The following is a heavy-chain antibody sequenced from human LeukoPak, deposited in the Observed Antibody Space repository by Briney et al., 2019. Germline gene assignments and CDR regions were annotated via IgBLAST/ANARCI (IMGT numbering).Heavy chain of an antibody. CDR3: ARGLGRYSGYDGRYGGRYYYYYMDV. V-gene: IGHV7-4-1*02. J-gene: IGHJ6*03. Sequence: ASVKVSCKASGYTFTSYAMNWVRQAPGQGLEWMGWINTNTGNPTYAQGFTGRFVFSLDTSVSTAYLQISSLKAEDTAVYYCARGLGRYSGYDGRYGGRYYYYYMDVWGKGTTVTISS. CDR2: INTNTGNP. D-gene: IGHD5-12*01. CDR1: GYTFTSYA.